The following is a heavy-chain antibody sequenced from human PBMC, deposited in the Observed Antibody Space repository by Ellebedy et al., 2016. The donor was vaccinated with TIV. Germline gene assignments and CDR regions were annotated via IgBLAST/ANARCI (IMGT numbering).Heavy chain of an antibody. CDR1: GYTFTGYY. Sequence: ASVKVSCKASGYTFTGYYIHWVRQAPGQGLEWMGWINPNSGGTNYAQKFQGRVTMTRDTSISTAYMELSRLRSDDTAVYYCARDYGILTGYYELNWFDPWGQGTLVTVSS. V-gene: IGHV1-2*02. CDR2: INPNSGGT. CDR3: ARDYGILTGYYELNWFDP. J-gene: IGHJ5*02. D-gene: IGHD3-9*01.